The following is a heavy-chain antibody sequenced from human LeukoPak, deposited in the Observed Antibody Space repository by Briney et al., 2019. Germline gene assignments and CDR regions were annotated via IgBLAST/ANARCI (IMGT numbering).Heavy chain of an antibody. CDR1: GFTFSSYE. D-gene: IGHD3-10*01. Sequence: GGSLRLSCAASGFTFSSYEMNWVRQAPGKGLEWVSYISSSGSTIYYADSVKGRFTISRDNAKNSLYLQMDSLRAEDTAVYYCVRLRRNSDRSYYYYYYDSWGQGILVTVSS. V-gene: IGHV3-48*03. CDR2: ISSSGSTI. J-gene: IGHJ5*01. CDR3: VRLRRNSDRSYYYYYYDS.